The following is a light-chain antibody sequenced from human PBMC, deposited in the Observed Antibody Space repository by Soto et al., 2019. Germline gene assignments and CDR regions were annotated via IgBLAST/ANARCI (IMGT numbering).Light chain of an antibody. CDR2: EVS. J-gene: IGLJ2*01. CDR3: SSYTSSSTLEV. V-gene: IGLV2-14*01. Sequence: QSVLTQPASVSGYPGQSIAISCTGTSSDAGGYNYVSWYQQHPGKAPKLMIYEVSNRPSGVSNRFSGSKSGNTASLTISGLQAEDEADYYCSSYTSSSTLEVFGGGTKLTVL. CDR1: SSDAGGYNY.